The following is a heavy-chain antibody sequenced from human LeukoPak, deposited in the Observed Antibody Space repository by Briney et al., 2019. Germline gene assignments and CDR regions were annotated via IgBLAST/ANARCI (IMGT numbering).Heavy chain of an antibody. J-gene: IGHJ5*02. CDR2: FDPEDGET. Sequence: ASVKVSCKVSGYTLTELSMHWVRQAPGKGLEWMGGFDPEDGETIYAQKFQGRVTMTEDTSTDTAYMELSSLRSEDTAVYYCARGVGGLLWFGELFWFDPWGQGTLVTVSS. CDR1: GYTLTELS. V-gene: IGHV1-24*01. D-gene: IGHD3-10*01. CDR3: ARGVGGLLWFGELFWFDP.